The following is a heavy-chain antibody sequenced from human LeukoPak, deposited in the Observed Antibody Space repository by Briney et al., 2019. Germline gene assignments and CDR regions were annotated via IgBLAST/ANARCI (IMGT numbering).Heavy chain of an antibody. D-gene: IGHD5-24*01. CDR1: SGSISSYY. Sequence: SETLSLTCTVSSGSISSYYWSWIRQPPGKGLEWIGYIYYSGSTNYNPSLKSRVTISVDTSKNQFSLKLTSVTAADTAVYYCARAGRDGYSPASDSFDIWGQGKTVTVSS. CDR2: IYYSGST. V-gene: IGHV4-59*01. J-gene: IGHJ3*02. CDR3: ARAGRDGYSPASDSFDI.